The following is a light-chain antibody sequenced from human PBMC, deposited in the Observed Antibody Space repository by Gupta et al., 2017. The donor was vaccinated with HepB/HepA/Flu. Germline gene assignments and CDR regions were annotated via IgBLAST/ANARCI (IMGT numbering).Light chain of an antibody. V-gene: IGLV1-40*01. CDR1: SYRIVAGYD. J-gene: IGLJ2*01. CDR2: ANN. CDR3: HSYASSLSVLV. Sequence: QSVLTQPPSVSGAPGQRITLSCTGSSYRIVAGYDVHWYQHLPGTAPKLLIYANNNRPSGVPDRFSASKSGTTASLAITGLQAEDEADYYCHSYASSLSVLVFGGGTKLTVL.